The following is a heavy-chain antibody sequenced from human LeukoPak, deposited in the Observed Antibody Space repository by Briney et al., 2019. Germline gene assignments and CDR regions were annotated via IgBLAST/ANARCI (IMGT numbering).Heavy chain of an antibody. D-gene: IGHD3-10*01. CDR3: AKDPATRYMVRGVREGDY. V-gene: IGHV3-23*01. J-gene: IGHJ4*02. CDR2: ISGSGGST. Sequence: GGSLRLSCAASGFTFSSYAMSWVRQAPGKGLEWVSAISGSGGSTYYADSVKGRFTISRDNSKNTLYLQMNSLRAEDTAVYYCAKDPATRYMVRGVREGDYWGQGTLVTVSS. CDR1: GFTFSSYA.